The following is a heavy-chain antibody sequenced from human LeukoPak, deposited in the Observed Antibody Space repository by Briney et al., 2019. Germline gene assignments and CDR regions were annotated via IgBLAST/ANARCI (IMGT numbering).Heavy chain of an antibody. J-gene: IGHJ6*02. CDR2: IIPIFGTA. CDR1: GGTFSSYA. CDR3: ARAPRYDGRYYYYGMDV. D-gene: IGHD3-3*01. V-gene: IGHV1-69*13. Sequence: GASVNVSCKASGGTFSSYAISWVRQAPGQGLEWMGGIIPIFGTANYAQKFQGRVTITADESTSTAYMELSSLRSEDTAVYYCARAPRYDGRYYYYGMDVWGQGTTVTVSS.